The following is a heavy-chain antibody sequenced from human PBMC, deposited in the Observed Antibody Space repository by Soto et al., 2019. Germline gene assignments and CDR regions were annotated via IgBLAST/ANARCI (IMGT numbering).Heavy chain of an antibody. Sequence: GSLRLSCVASGFTFSTYAMSWVRQAPGKGLEWVSALTPSGGETYYADSVKGRFTISRDNSMNALCLQMNSLRIEDTAVYYCAHPRGYGVFDAYDIWGQGTMVTVSS. J-gene: IGHJ3*02. CDR3: AHPRGYGVFDAYDI. CDR2: LTPSGGET. V-gene: IGHV3-23*01. D-gene: IGHD4-17*01. CDR1: GFTFSTYA.